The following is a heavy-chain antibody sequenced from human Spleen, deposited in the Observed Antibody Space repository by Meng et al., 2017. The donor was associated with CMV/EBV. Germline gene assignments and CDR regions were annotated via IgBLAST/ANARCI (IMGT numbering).Heavy chain of an antibody. V-gene: IGHV4-39*01. J-gene: IGHJ4*02. Sequence: GSLRLSCTVSGASISSSPYYWGWIRQPPGKGLEWIGSIFYRGSTYYNPSLKSRVTISVDTSKNQFSLNLTSVTAADTAVFYCARHASRRGQFDYWGQGTLVTVSS. CDR1: GASISSSPYY. CDR3: ARHASRRGQFDY. CDR2: IFYRGST.